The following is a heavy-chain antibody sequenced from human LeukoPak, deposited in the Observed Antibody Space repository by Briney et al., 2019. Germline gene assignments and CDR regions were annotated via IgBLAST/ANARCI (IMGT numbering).Heavy chain of an antibody. CDR1: GFTFSSYW. CDR3: TRQMPAIRYFDF. D-gene: IGHD5-24*01. V-gene: IGHV3-74*01. Sequence: GESLKISCAASGFTFSSYWMHWVRQAPGQGLVWVSLINTDGSSATYADSVKGRFTISRDNARNTLYLQMNSLRAEDTAVYYCTRQMPAIRYFDFWGQGTLVTVSS. J-gene: IGHJ4*02. CDR2: INTDGSSA.